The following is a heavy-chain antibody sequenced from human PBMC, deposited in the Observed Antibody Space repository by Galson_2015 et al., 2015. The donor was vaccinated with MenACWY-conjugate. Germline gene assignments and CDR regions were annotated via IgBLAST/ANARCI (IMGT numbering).Heavy chain of an antibody. V-gene: IGHV5-51*01. Sequence: QSGAEVKKPGESLKISCKGSGYSFTNYWIGWVRQMPGRGLEWMGLIDPRNSNTRYSPSFQGQVTISADESISTAFLQWSSLKASDTAMYYCARHPPGGRGMDVWGRGTTVTVSS. D-gene: IGHD1-26*01. CDR2: IDPRNSNT. CDR1: GYSFTNYW. CDR3: ARHPPGGRGMDV. J-gene: IGHJ6*02.